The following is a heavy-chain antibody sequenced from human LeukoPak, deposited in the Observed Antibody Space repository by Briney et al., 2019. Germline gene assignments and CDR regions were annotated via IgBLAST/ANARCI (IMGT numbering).Heavy chain of an antibody. J-gene: IGHJ3*02. V-gene: IGHV1-18*01. D-gene: IGHD1-26*01. CDR2: ISAYNGNT. Sequence: ASVKVSCKASGYTFTSYGISWVRQAPGLGLEWMGWISAYNGNTNYAQKLQGRVTMTTDTSTSTAYMELRSLRSDDTAVYYCARDSVVGATTRAFDIWGQGTMVTVSS. CDR3: ARDSVVGATTRAFDI. CDR1: GYTFTSYG.